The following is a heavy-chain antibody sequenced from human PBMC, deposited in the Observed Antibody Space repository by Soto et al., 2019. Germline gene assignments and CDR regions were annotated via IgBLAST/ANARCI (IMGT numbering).Heavy chain of an antibody. D-gene: IGHD3-10*01. V-gene: IGHV3-11*01. CDR3: ARETGMVRGISP. J-gene: IGHJ5*02. Sequence: HGGSLRLSCAACRLSCRDYYMSWIRQAPGKGLEWVSYISSSGSTIYYADSVKGRFTISRDNAKNSLYLQMNSLRAEDTAVYYCARETGMVRGISPWGQGTLVTVSS. CDR2: ISSSGSTI. CDR1: RLSCRDYY.